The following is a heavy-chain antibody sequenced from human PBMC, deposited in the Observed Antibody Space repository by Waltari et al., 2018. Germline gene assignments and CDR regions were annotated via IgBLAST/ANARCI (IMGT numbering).Heavy chain of an antibody. J-gene: IGHJ6*03. CDR1: GFTFSSYS. CDR3: ARVPDRYDYYYMDV. Sequence: EVQLVESGGGLVKPGGSLRLSCAASGFTFSSYSMNWVRQAPGKGLEWVSSISSSSSYIYYADSVKGRFTISRDDAKNSLYLQMNSLRAEDTAVYYCARVPDRYDYYYMDVWGKGTTVTVSS. CDR2: ISSSSSYI. V-gene: IGHV3-21*01.